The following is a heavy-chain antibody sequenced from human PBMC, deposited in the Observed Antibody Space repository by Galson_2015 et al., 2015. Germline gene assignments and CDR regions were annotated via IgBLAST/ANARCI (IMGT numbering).Heavy chain of an antibody. J-gene: IGHJ4*02. CDR1: GYTFTKYA. CDR2: INTNAGNP. Sequence: SVKVSCKASGYTFTKYAMNWARQAPGQGLEWMGWINTNAGNPTYAQGFTGRFVFSLDTSVSTAYLQISSLKAEDTAVYYCARDYGGVGVEMATNFDYWGQGTLVTVSS. CDR3: ARDYGGVGVEMATNFDY. V-gene: IGHV7-4-1*02. D-gene: IGHD5-24*01.